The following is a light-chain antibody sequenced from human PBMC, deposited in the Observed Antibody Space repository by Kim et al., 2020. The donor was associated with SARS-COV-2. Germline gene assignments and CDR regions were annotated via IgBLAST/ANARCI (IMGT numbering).Light chain of an antibody. Sequence: VSPGQTASITCSGDKLGDKYACWYQQKPGQSPVLVIYQDSKRPSGIPERFSGSNSGNTATLTISGTQAIDEADYYCQAWDSSTVVFGGGTQLTVL. V-gene: IGLV3-1*01. J-gene: IGLJ2*01. CDR3: QAWDSSTVV. CDR1: KLGDKY. CDR2: QDS.